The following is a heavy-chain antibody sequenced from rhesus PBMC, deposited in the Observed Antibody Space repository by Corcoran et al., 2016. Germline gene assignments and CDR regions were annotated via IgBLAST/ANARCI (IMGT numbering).Heavy chain of an antibody. CDR2: ISPYTGNK. J-gene: IGHJ1*01. V-gene: IGHV1-1*01. CDR3: TREGIRERYFEF. D-gene: IGHD5-42*01. CDR1: GYTFTSYY. Sequence: QVQLVQSGAEIKQPGASVKLSCKASGYTFTSYYMHWVRQAPGQGLEWIGLISPYTGNKGHAQNFQGRVTITTDPSTSTGYMELSSLRSEDTAVYYCTREGIRERYFEFWCQGALVTVSS.